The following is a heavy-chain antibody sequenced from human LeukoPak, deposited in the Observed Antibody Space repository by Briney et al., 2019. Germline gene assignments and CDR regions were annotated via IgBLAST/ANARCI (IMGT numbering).Heavy chain of an antibody. CDR2: VKAPGTST. V-gene: IGHV3-74*01. J-gene: IGHJ4*02. Sequence: PGGPLRLSCAASGFTFSSHWMHWVRHTPGKGRVWVSRVKAPGTSTSSAVAVKARFTIPRDNANNTWYLQMNSLRAGDTAVYYCARDGYSFGHDFDYWGQGTLVTVSS. D-gene: IGHD5-18*01. CDR3: ARDGYSFGHDFDY. CDR1: GFTFSSHW.